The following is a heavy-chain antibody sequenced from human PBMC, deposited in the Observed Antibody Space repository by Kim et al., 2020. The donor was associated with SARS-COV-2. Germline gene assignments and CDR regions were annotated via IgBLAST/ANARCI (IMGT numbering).Heavy chain of an antibody. Sequence: ASVKVSCKASGYTFTSYAMHWVRQAPGQRLEWMGWINAGNGNTKYSQKFQGRVTITRDTSASTAYMELSSLRSEDTAVYYCAREGRVRGVIQFAATLGYWGQGTLVTVSS. V-gene: IGHV1-3*01. CDR2: INAGNGNT. CDR1: GYTFTSYA. D-gene: IGHD3-10*01. CDR3: AREGRVRGVIQFAATLGY. J-gene: IGHJ4*02.